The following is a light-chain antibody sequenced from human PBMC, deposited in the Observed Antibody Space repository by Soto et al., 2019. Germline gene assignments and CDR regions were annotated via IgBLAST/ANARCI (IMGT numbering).Light chain of an antibody. Sequence: EIVLTQSPGTLSLSPGERATLSCRASQSVSSSYLAWYQQEPGQVPRLLIYGASSRATGIPDRFSGSGSGTDFTLTISRLEPEDFAVYYCQQYGSSPPRMYAFGQGTKLEIK. J-gene: IGKJ2*01. CDR3: QQYGSSPPRMYA. V-gene: IGKV3-20*01. CDR2: GAS. CDR1: QSVSSSY.